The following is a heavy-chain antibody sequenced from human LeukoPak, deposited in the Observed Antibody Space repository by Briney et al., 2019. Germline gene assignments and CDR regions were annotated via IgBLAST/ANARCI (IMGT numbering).Heavy chain of an antibody. CDR1: GYTFTSYG. J-gene: IGHJ4*02. CDR2: ISAYNGNT. D-gene: IGHD3-3*01. Sequence: ASVKVSCKASGYTFTSYGISWVRQAPGQGLEWMGWISAYNGNTNYAQKFQGRVTMTRDTSISTAYMELSRLRSDDTAVYYCARDLRFLEWLLMGFYFDYWGQGTLVTVSS. CDR3: ARDLRFLEWLLMGFYFDY. V-gene: IGHV1-18*01.